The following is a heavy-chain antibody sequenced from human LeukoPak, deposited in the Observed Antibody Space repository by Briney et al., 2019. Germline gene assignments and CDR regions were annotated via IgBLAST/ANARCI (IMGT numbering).Heavy chain of an antibody. D-gene: IGHD3-16*02. V-gene: IGHV3-23*01. Sequence: GGTLRLSCAASGFTFSNYAMSWVRQVPGKGLEWVSALRDSGDTTYYADSVKGRFTISRDNSKNTLYLQMNSLRAEDTAVYYCATAYHYLWGSYRDYWGQGTLVTVSS. CDR1: GFTFSNYA. J-gene: IGHJ4*02. CDR3: ATAYHYLWGSYRDY. CDR2: LRDSGDTT.